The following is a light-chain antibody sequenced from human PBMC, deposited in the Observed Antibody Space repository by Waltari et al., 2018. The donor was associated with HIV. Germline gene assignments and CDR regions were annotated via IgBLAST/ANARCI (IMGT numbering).Light chain of an antibody. CDR1: NPNIGNNY. Sequence: QSVLTQPPSVSAAPGQKVTISCSGSNPNIGNNYVAWYQQFPGTAPKLLIFDNTDRPSGIPDRFSGSKSGTSATLGITGLQIGDEADYYCGTWDNSLKAGVFGGGTRLTVL. CDR2: DNT. J-gene: IGLJ3*02. CDR3: GTWDNSLKAGV. V-gene: IGLV1-51*01.